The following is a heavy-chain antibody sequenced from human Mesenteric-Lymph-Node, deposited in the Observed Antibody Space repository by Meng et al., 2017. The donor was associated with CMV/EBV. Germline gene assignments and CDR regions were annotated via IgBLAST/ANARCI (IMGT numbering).Heavy chain of an antibody. V-gene: IGHV3-74*01. CDR1: GFTFSSFW. D-gene: IGHD3-16*01. CDR2: INSDGSSP. CDR3: VRGGGYFDY. J-gene: IGHJ4*02. Sequence: LACVASGFTFSSFWMHWVRQAPGKGPVWVSHINSDGSSPTYADSVKGRFTISRDNAKNTLYLQMNSLRAEDTAVYYCVRGGGYFDYWGQGTLVTVSS.